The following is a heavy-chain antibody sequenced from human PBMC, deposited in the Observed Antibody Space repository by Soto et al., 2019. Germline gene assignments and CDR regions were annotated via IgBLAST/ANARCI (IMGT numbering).Heavy chain of an antibody. J-gene: IGHJ4*02. CDR3: ATNMVRQLVHLVVAVDY. CDR1: GFMVDDFT. CDR2: ISWDGGIT. D-gene: IGHD6-6*01. V-gene: IGHV3-43*01. Sequence: GGSLRLSCAASGFMVDDFTMHWVRQAPGKGLEWVSLISWDGGITYYADSVKGRFTISRDNSKNSLYLQKDSMRTEDSALYYCATNMVRQLVHLVVAVDYWGRGTLVTVSS.